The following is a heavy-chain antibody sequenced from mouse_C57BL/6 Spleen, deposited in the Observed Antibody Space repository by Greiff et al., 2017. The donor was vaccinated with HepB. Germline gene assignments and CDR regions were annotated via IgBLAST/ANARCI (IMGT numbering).Heavy chain of an antibody. V-gene: IGHV1-54*01. J-gene: IGHJ2*01. CDR3: ARGGVTTLYYFDY. Sequence: VQLQESGAELVRPGTSVKVSCKASGYAFTNYLIEWVKQRPGQGLEWIGVINPGSGGTNYNEKFKGKATLTADKSSSTAYMQLSSLTSEDSAVYFCARGGVTTLYYFDYWGQGTTLTVSS. D-gene: IGHD2-2*01. CDR2: INPGSGGT. CDR1: GYAFTNYL.